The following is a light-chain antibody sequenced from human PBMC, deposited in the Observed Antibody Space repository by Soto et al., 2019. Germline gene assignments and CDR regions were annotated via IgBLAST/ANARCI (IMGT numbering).Light chain of an antibody. CDR1: QSISSW. Sequence: DIQMTQSPSTLSASVGDRVTITCRASQSISSWLAWYQQKPGKAPMLLIYKASSLESDVPSRFSGSVSRAAFTLTVSSLQPECFAAYYWQQYNSYSPTFGRGTKVEI. CDR3: QQYNSYSPT. J-gene: IGKJ1*01. CDR2: KAS. V-gene: IGKV1-5*03.